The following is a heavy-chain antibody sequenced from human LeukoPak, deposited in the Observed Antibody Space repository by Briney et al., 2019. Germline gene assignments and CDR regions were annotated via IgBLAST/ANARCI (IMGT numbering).Heavy chain of an antibody. Sequence: ASVKASCKASGYTFTDYFMNWVRQAPGQGLEWMGWINPKSGGTVYAQKFQGRVTMTRDTSSSTAYMELGRLRFDDTVVYYCARGPRITIFGVVMANDAFDIWGQGTMVTVSS. CDR1: GYTFTDYF. D-gene: IGHD3-3*01. CDR2: INPKSGGT. J-gene: IGHJ3*02. CDR3: ARGPRITIFGVVMANDAFDI. V-gene: IGHV1-2*02.